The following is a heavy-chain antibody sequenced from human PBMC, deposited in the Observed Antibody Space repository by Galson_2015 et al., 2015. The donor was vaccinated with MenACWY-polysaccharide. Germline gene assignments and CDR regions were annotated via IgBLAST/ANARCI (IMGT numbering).Heavy chain of an antibody. V-gene: IGHV4-59*01. Sequence: ATLSLTCSVSGGSLTAYYWAWIRQPPGKGLEWIGCIYYSGSTKYSPSLNSRVTISVDTSNNQFSLKLSSVTAADMAVYYCARSPGGYSSGGQIDSWGQGSLVTVSS. D-gene: IGHD5-18*01. CDR3: ARSPGGYSSGGQIDS. J-gene: IGHJ4*02. CDR2: IYYSGST. CDR1: GGSLTAYY.